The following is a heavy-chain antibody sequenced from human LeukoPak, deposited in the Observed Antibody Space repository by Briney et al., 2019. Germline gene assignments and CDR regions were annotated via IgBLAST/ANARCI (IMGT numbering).Heavy chain of an antibody. Sequence: GESLKISCKGSEYSFSSNWVAWVRQMPGKGPEWMGIIYPGDSNTRYSPSFQGQVTISVDKSINTAYLQWSSLKASDTAMYYCARQDSSGFFDYWGQGTLVTVSS. D-gene: IGHD3-22*01. CDR3: ARQDSSGFFDY. V-gene: IGHV5-51*01. J-gene: IGHJ4*02. CDR2: IYPGDSNT. CDR1: EYSFSSNW.